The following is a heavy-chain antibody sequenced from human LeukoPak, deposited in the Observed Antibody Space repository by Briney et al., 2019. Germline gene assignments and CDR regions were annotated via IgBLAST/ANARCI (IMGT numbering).Heavy chain of an antibody. J-gene: IGHJ5*02. CDR2: INHSGST. CDR1: GGSFSGYY. CDR3: ARRGLRFLESVKYSWFDP. D-gene: IGHD3-3*01. V-gene: IGHV4-34*01. Sequence: PSETLSLTCAVYGGSFSGYYWTWIRQPPGKGLEWIGEINHSGSTNYIPSLKSRVTISVDTSKSQFSLKLSSVTAADTAIYFCARRGLRFLESVKYSWFDPWGQGTLVTVSS.